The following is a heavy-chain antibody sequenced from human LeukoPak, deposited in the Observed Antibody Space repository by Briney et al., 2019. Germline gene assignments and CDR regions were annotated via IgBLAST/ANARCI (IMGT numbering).Heavy chain of an antibody. D-gene: IGHD1-26*01. CDR3: ARVASSGTYGDY. CDR1: GFTFSSYT. J-gene: IGHJ4*02. Sequence: GESLKISCAASGFTFSSYTMHWGRQAPGKGLEYVSAISNNGGTTYYANSVKGRFTITRDNSKNTLYLQMGRLRVDDMAVYYCARVASSGTYGDYWGQGTLVTVSS. V-gene: IGHV3-64*01. CDR2: ISNNGGTT.